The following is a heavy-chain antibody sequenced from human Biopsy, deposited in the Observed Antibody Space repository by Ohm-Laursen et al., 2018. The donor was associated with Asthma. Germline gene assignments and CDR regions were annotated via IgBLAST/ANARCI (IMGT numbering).Heavy chain of an antibody. CDR3: ARVFESSEWGPFYHFGLDV. D-gene: IGHD6-25*01. J-gene: IGHJ6*02. Sequence: SVKVSCKASGGMFGNYAISWVRQAPGLGLEWMGGISPIFGSSNYAQRFQGRVTITADIFTRTVYMELSGLRFDDTAIYYCARVFESSEWGPFYHFGLDVWGQGTTVAVSS. CDR1: GGMFGNYA. CDR2: ISPIFGSS. V-gene: IGHV1-69*06.